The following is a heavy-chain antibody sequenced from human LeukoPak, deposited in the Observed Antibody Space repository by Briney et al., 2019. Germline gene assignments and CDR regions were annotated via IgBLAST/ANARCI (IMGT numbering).Heavy chain of an antibody. CDR3: ARGFLGIAFHFDL. CDR2: IYYSGST. D-gene: IGHD6-13*01. V-gene: IGHV4-59*01. J-gene: IGHJ2*01. Sequence: SETLSLTCTVAGGSISRYYWCSIQTPPRNGPDSIGYIYYSGSTNYNPSLKSRVTISVDTSKNQFSLKLSSVTAADTAVYYCARGFLGIAFHFDLWGRGTLVTVSS. CDR1: GGSISRYY.